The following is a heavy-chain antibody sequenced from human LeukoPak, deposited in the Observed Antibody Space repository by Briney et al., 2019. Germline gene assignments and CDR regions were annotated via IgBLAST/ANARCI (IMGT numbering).Heavy chain of an antibody. Sequence: ASVKVSCKASGYTFTGYYMHWVRQAPGQGLEWMGWINPNSGGTNYAQKFQARVTMTRDTSISTAYMELRRLRSDDTAVCYCARDRGVPGDYWGQGTLVTVSS. D-gene: IGHD3-10*01. CDR3: ARDRGVPGDY. CDR1: GYTFTGYY. CDR2: INPNSGGT. V-gene: IGHV1-2*02. J-gene: IGHJ4*02.